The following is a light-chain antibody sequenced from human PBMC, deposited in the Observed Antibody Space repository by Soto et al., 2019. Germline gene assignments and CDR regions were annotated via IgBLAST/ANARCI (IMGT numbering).Light chain of an antibody. CDR3: QQYGDSLPWP. CDR1: QSVSSSY. Sequence: EIVLTQSPGTLSLSPGERATLSCRASQSVSSSYLAWYQQKPGQAPRLLIYGASSRATGIPDRFSGSGSGTDFTLTISRLEPEDFVVYYCQQYGDSLPWPVGQGTKVEIK. CDR2: GAS. J-gene: IGKJ1*01. V-gene: IGKV3-20*01.